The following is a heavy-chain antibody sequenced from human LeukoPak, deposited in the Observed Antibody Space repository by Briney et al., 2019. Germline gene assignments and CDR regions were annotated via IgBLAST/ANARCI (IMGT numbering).Heavy chain of an antibody. CDR3: ARDRKNYYGSSERSAKTELRFDP. CDR1: GGSISSYY. CDR2: IYYSGST. J-gene: IGHJ5*02. V-gene: IGHV4-30-4*01. D-gene: IGHD3-10*01. Sequence: SETLSLTCTVSGGSISSYYWSWIRQPPGKGLEWIGYIYYSGSTYYNPSLKSRVTISVDTSKNQFSLKLSSVTAAGTAVYYCARDRKNYYGSSERSAKTELRFDPWGQGTLVTVSS.